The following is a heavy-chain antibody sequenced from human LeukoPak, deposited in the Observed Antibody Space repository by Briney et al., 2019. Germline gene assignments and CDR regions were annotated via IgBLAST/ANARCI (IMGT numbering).Heavy chain of an antibody. CDR3: AAQTGYYKLLDY. V-gene: IGHV4-39*07. D-gene: IGHD3-9*01. J-gene: IGHJ4*02. Sequence: PSETLSLTCTVSSGSISTSNYYWGWVRQPPGKALEWIGNIFYSGSTYYSPSLKSRVTISVDKSKNQFSLKLSSVTAADTAVYYCAAQTGYYKLLDYWGQGILVTVSS. CDR2: IFYSGST. CDR1: SGSISTSNYY.